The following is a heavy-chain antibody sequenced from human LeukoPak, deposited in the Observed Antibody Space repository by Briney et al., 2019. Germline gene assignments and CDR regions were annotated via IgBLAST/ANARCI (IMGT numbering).Heavy chain of an antibody. CDR2: MNPNSGNT. V-gene: IGHV1-8*01. CDR3: ARGVGYCRGGSCYYNWFDP. D-gene: IGHD2-15*01. J-gene: IGHJ5*02. CDR1: GYTFTSYD. Sequence: ASVKVSCKASGYTFTSYDINWVRQATGQGPEWMGWMNPNSGNTGYAQKFQGRVTMTRNTSISTAYMELSSLRSEDTAVYYCARGVGYCRGGSCYYNWFDPWGQGTLVTVSS.